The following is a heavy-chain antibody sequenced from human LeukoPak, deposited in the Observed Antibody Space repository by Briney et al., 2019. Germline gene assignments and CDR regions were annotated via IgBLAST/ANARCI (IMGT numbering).Heavy chain of an antibody. CDR2: IHYSGST. Sequence: PSETLSLTCAVSGYSINSGNHWGWIRQPPEKGREWIGSIHYSGSTNYNPSLKSRVTISIDTSKNHFSLKLSSVTAADTAVYYCASLGGYQNGNFDYWGRGALVTVSS. CDR3: ASLGGYQNGNFDY. CDR1: GYSINSGNH. V-gene: IGHV4-38-2*01. D-gene: IGHD1-26*01. J-gene: IGHJ4*02.